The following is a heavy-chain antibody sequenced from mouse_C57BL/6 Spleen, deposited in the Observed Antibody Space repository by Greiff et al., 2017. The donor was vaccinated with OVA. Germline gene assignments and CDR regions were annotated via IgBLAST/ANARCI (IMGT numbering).Heavy chain of an antibody. Sequence: VQLQQSGAELVKPGASVKISCKASGYAFSSYWMNWVKQRPGKGLEWIGQIYPGDGDTNYNGKFKGKATLTADKSSSTAYMQLSSLTSEDSAVYFCAGGIYYGNYGGAMDYWGQGTSVTVSS. CDR3: AGGIYYGNYGGAMDY. D-gene: IGHD2-1*01. V-gene: IGHV1-80*01. CDR2: IYPGDGDT. CDR1: GYAFSSYW. J-gene: IGHJ4*01.